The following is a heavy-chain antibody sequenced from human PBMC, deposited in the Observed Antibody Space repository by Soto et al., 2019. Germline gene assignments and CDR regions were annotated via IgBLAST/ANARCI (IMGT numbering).Heavy chain of an antibody. J-gene: IGHJ6*02. CDR3: ANLGRHV. Sequence: GSLRLSCTASVVTVSDSGMDWVCQAPGKGPAWVANIKQDGLEKNYVDSVKGRFTNSRDKAKNSLYLQMNSLRAEDTAVYYCANLGRHVRGQGTTVTRSS. CDR2: IKQDGLEK. V-gene: IGHV3-7*01. CDR1: VVTVSDSG.